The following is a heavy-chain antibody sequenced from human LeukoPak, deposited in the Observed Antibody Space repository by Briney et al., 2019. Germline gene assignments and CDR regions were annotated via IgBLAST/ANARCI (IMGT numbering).Heavy chain of an antibody. CDR2: IIPIFGTA. CDR3: ASPSVGEYYYDSSGYYLDY. J-gene: IGHJ4*02. V-gene: IGHV1-69*13. D-gene: IGHD3-22*01. CDR1: GGTFSSYA. Sequence: SVKVSCKASGGTFSSYAISWVRQAPGQGLEWMGGIIPIFGTANYAQKFQGRVTITADESTSTAYMELSSLRSEDTAVYYCASPSVGEYYYDSSGYYLDYWGQGTLVTVSS.